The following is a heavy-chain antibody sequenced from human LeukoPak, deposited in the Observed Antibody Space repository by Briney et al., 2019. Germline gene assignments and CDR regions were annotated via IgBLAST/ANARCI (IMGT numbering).Heavy chain of an antibody. V-gene: IGHV3-20*04. Sequence: GGSLRLSCAASGFTFDDYGMGWVRQVPGKGLEWVSGINWNGGSTGYADSVKGRFTISRDNAKNSLYPQMSSLRAEDTAVYYCGRDGTAPGLYFDLWGQGTLVTVSS. CDR2: INWNGGST. CDR3: GRDGTAPGLYFDL. CDR1: GFTFDDYG. J-gene: IGHJ4*01. D-gene: IGHD6-13*01.